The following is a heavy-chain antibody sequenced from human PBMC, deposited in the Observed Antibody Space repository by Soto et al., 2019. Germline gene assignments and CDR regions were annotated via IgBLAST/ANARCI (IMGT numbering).Heavy chain of an antibody. CDR3: EKDRPAEYSGSWKIHWYFDL. Sequence: VQLLESGGGLVQPGGSLRLSCAASGFTFSSYAMSWVRQAPGKGLEWVSAISGSGGSTYYAESVKGRFTISRDNSKNTLYLQMNSLRAEDTAVYYCEKDRPAEYSGSWKIHWYFDLWGRGTLVTVSS. J-gene: IGHJ2*01. D-gene: IGHD6-13*01. CDR2: ISGSGGST. CDR1: GFTFSSYA. V-gene: IGHV3-23*01.